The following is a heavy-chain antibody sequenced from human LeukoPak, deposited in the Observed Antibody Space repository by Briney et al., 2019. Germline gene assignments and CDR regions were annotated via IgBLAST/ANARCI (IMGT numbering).Heavy chain of an antibody. J-gene: IGHJ4*02. Sequence: GGSLRLSCAASGFTFSSYAMSWVHQAPGKGLEWVSLISGSDGSTYYADSVKGRFSISRDNSKNTLYLQMDSLRGEDTAVYYCAKDFRIGYSAHFDYWGQGALVTVSS. CDR1: GFTFSSYA. D-gene: IGHD2-21*01. CDR3: AKDFRIGYSAHFDY. CDR2: ISGSDGST. V-gene: IGHV3-23*01.